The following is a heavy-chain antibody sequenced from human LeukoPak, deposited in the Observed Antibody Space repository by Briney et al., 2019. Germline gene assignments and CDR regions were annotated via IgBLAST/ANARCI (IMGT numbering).Heavy chain of an antibody. D-gene: IGHD2-15*01. V-gene: IGHV3-11*04. CDR2: ISSSGSAM. CDR1: GFTFSGYY. CDR3: ARARGSYAFDI. Sequence: GGSLRLSCAASGFTFSGYYMSWIRQAPGKGLEWVSYISSSGSAMYYGDSVKGRFTISRDNAKNSLYLQMNSLRAEDTAVYSCARARGSYAFDIWGQGTMVTVSS. J-gene: IGHJ3*02.